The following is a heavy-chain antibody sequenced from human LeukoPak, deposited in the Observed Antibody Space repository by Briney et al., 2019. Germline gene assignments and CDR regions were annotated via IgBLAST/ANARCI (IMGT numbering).Heavy chain of an antibody. V-gene: IGHV3-7*01. CDR3: ARSGTWSIDY. D-gene: IGHD6-13*01. Sequence: GGSLRLSCAASGFSFSSFWMSWVRQAPGKGLEWVASIKEDGNEKYCVDSVKGRFTISRDNAKSSLYLQMNNLRVEDTAVYYCARSGTWSIDYWGQGTLVTVSS. J-gene: IGHJ4*02. CDR1: GFSFSSFW. CDR2: IKEDGNEK.